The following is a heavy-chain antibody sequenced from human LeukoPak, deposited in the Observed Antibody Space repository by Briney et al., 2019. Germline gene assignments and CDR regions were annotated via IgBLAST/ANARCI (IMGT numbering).Heavy chain of an antibody. CDR1: GGTFSFYA. J-gene: IGHJ4*02. CDR2: IIPVLDIV. D-gene: IGHD5-24*01. Sequence: SVKVSCNASGGTFSFYAMNWVRQAPGQGLEWVGRIIPVLDIVSYAQRFQGRVSITAAKSTNTADMELSSLTSEDTAVYFCASDGHCRDDACSQVWYFDPWGQGTRVTVSS. V-gene: IGHV1-69*04. CDR3: ASDGHCRDDACSQVWYFDP.